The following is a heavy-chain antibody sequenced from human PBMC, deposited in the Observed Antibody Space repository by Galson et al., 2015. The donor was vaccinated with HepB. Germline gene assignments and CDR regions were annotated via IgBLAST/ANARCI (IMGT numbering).Heavy chain of an antibody. CDR3: ARCNLGYSSGWYFAFDI. D-gene: IGHD6-19*01. Sequence: SVKVSCKASGGTFSSYAISWVRQAPGQGLEWMGGIIPIFGTANYAQKFQGRVTITADESTSTAYTELSSLRSEDTAVYYCARCNLGYSSGWYFAFDIWGQGTMVTVSS. CDR1: GGTFSSYA. V-gene: IGHV1-69*13. J-gene: IGHJ3*02. CDR2: IIPIFGTA.